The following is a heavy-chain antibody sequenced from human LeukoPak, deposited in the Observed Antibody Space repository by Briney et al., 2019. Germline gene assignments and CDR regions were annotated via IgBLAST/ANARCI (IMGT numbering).Heavy chain of an antibody. Sequence: SQTLSLTCAISGDSVSSNSAAWNWIRQSPSRGLEWLGRTYYRSKWYNDYAVSVKSRITINPDTSKNQFSLKLSSVTAADTAVYYCARAGLDSSGWYGELDYWGQGTLVTVSS. CDR1: GDSVSSNSAA. CDR2: TYYRSKWYN. J-gene: IGHJ4*02. V-gene: IGHV6-1*01. CDR3: ARAGLDSSGWYGELDY. D-gene: IGHD6-19*01.